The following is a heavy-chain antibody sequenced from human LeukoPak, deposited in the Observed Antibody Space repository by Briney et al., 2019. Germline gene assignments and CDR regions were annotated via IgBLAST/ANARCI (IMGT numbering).Heavy chain of an antibody. CDR2: IKEDGSEK. CDR3: ARDWGSGWFPNY. CDR1: GFTVSGNY. Sequence: PGGSLRLSCAASGFTVSGNYMSWVRQAPGKGLDWVANIKEDGSEKYYADSVKGRFTISRDNAKNSLYLQMNTLRADDTAVYYCARDWGSGWFPNYWGQGILVTVSS. D-gene: IGHD6-13*01. J-gene: IGHJ4*02. V-gene: IGHV3-7*01.